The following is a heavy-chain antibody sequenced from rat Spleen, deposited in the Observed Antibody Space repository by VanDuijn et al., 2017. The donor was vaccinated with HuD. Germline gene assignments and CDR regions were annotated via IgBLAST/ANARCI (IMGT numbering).Heavy chain of an antibody. CDR2: ISYEGSST. CDR1: EFTFSDYY. V-gene: IGHV5-22*01. Sequence: EVQLVESGGGLVQPGRSMKLSCAASEFTFSDYYMAWVRQAPKKGLEWVASISYEGSSTYYGDSVKGRFTISRDNAKSTLYLQMNSLRSEDTATYYCTRRGYLSDWYFDFWGPGTMVTVSS. D-gene: IGHD4-4*01. J-gene: IGHJ1*01. CDR3: TRRGYLSDWYFDF.